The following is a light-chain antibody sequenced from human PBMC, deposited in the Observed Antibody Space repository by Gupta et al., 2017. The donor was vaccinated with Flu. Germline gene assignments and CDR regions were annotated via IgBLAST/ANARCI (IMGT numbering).Light chain of an antibody. CDR1: QSVGTY. V-gene: IGKV3-11*01. Sequence: PATLSASPGDRATLSCRASQSVGTYVAWYQQRPGKAPRLLIYDASNRATAIPARFLGSGSGTDFTLTISSLEPEDFAVYYCQQCINCRCTFGPGTXVE. CDR2: DAS. J-gene: IGKJ1*01. CDR3: QQCINCRCT.